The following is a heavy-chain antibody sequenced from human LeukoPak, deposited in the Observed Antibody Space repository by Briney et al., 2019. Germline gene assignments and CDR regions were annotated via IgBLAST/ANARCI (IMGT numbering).Heavy chain of an antibody. J-gene: IGHJ4*02. CDR3: ARVSERYSSGWYYFDC. CDR1: GGSISSYY. Sequence: SETLSLTCTVSGGSISSYYWGWIRQPPGKGLEWIGYIYYSGSTNYNPSLKSQVTISVDTSKNQFSLKLSSVAAADTAVYYCARVSERYSSGWYYFDCWGQGTLVTVSS. D-gene: IGHD6-19*01. V-gene: IGHV4-59*01. CDR2: IYYSGST.